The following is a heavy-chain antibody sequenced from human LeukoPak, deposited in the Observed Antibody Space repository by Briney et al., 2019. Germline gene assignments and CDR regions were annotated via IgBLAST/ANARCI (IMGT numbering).Heavy chain of an antibody. J-gene: IGHJ4*02. Sequence: ASVKVSCKASGGTFSSYAISWVRQAPGQGLEWMGGIIPIFGTANYAQKFQGRVTITTDESTSTAYMALSSLRSEDTAVYYCARDGRDGYKFDYWGQGTLVTVSS. CDR1: GGTFSSYA. CDR3: ARDGRDGYKFDY. D-gene: IGHD5-24*01. V-gene: IGHV1-69*05. CDR2: IIPIFGTA.